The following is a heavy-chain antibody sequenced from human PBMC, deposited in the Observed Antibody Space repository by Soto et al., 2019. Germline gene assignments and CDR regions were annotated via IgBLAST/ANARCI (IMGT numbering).Heavy chain of an antibody. CDR3: ARGVGPSPDTAMVD. CDR1: GDSVSSNSAA. V-gene: IGHV6-1*01. CDR2: TYYRSKWYN. Sequence: QVQLQQSGPGLVKPSQTLSLTCAISGDSVSSNSAAWNWIRQAPSRGLEWLGRTYYRSKWYNDYAVSVKSRITINPDTSKNQFSLQLNSVTPEDTAVYYCARGVGPSPDTAMVDWGQGTLVTVSS. J-gene: IGHJ4*02. D-gene: IGHD5-18*01.